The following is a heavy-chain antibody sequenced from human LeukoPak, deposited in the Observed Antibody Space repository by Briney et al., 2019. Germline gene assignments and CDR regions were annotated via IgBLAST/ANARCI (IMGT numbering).Heavy chain of an antibody. V-gene: IGHV4-59*01. Sequence: PSETLSLTCTVSGGSISSYYWSWIRQPLGKGLEWIGYIYYSGSTNYNPSLKSRVTISVDTSKNQFSLKLSSVTAADTAVYYCARYHDYGDYEHFDYWGQGTLVTVSS. CDR1: GGSISSYY. CDR3: ARYHDYGDYEHFDY. CDR2: IYYSGST. D-gene: IGHD4-17*01. J-gene: IGHJ4*02.